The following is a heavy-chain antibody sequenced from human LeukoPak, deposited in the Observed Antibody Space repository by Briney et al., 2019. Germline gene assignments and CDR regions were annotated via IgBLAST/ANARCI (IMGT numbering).Heavy chain of an antibody. Sequence: NPGGSLRLSCTASGFTFSNYNMNWVRQAPGKGLEWVSSISRSSTYIYYAESTKGRFTISRDNAKNSLYLQMNSLRAEDTALYYCARRESTYQNYYYFYYMDVWGKGTTVTVSS. CDR3: ARRESTYQNYYYFYYMDV. CDR2: ISRSSTYI. CDR1: GFTFSNYN. V-gene: IGHV3-21*04. J-gene: IGHJ6*03.